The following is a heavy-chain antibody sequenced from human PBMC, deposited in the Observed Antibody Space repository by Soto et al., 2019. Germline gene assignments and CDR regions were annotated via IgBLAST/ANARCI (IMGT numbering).Heavy chain of an antibody. J-gene: IGHJ6*02. CDR1: GDSISSYY. CDR2: VYYSGST. V-gene: IGHV4-59*08. Sequence: SETLSLTCTVSGDSISSYYWTWIRQPPGKGLEWIGYVYYSGSTNYNPSLQSRVTISVDTSKNQFSLKLSSVTAADTAMYYCARLHPKYYYYYGMDVWGQGTTVTVSS. CDR3: ARLHPKYYYYYGMDV.